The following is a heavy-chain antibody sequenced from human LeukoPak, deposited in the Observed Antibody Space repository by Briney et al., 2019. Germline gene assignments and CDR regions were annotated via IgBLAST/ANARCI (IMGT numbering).Heavy chain of an antibody. V-gene: IGHV3-21*01. CDR3: AREALAVVAGPLDY. CDR1: GFTFSSYS. CDR2: ISSSSSYI. J-gene: IGHJ4*02. D-gene: IGHD6-19*01. Sequence: GGSLRLSCAASGFTFSSYSMNWVRQAPGKGLEWVSSISSSSSYIYYADSVKGRFTISRDNAKNSLYLQMNSLRAEDTAVYYCAREALAVVAGPLDYWGQGTLVTVSS.